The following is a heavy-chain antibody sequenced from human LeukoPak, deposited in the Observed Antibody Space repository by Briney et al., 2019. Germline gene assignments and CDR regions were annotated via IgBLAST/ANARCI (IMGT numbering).Heavy chain of an antibody. CDR3: ARKEWVPYYFDY. V-gene: IGHV4-38-2*02. CDR1: GYSISSGYY. D-gene: IGHD3-3*01. Sequence: SETLSLTCTVSGYSISSGYYWGWIRQPPGKGLEWIGSIYHSGSTYYNPSLKSRVTISVDTSKNQFSLKLGSVTAAVTAVYYCARKEWVPYYFDYWGQGRLVTVSS. CDR2: IYHSGST. J-gene: IGHJ4*02.